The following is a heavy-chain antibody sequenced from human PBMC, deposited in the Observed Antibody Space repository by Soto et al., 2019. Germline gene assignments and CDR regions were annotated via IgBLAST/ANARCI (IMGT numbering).Heavy chain of an antibody. CDR1: GASITFGGYS. D-gene: IGHD1-26*01. Sequence: SSTLALTCTVSGASITFGGYSWSWIRQTPGKGLEWIGYINHLETTFYNPSFESRLTLSIDRAKNQFSLKLHSMSAADRAVHFCARGGGSDSFDYWGQGILVTVSS. CDR2: INHLETT. CDR3: ARGGGSDSFDY. J-gene: IGHJ4*02. V-gene: IGHV4-30-2*01.